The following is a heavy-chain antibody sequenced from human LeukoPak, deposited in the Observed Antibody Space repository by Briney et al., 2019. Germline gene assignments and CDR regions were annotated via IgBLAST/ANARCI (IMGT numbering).Heavy chain of an antibody. CDR3: ARGGYSSGYNWFDP. Sequence: SETLSLTCTVSGGSISSYYWSWIRQPPGKGLEWIGYIYYSWSTNYNPSLKSRVTISVDTSKNQFSLKLSSVTAADTAVYYCARGGYSSGYNWFDPWGQGTLVTVSS. CDR2: IYYSWST. V-gene: IGHV4-59*01. CDR1: GGSISSYY. J-gene: IGHJ5*02. D-gene: IGHD6-19*01.